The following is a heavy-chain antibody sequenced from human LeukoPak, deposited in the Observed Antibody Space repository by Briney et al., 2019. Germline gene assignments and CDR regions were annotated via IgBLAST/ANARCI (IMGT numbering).Heavy chain of an antibody. CDR1: GYTFTSYD. V-gene: IGHV1-8*01. CDR3: ARASLFVLNYFDF. Sequence: ASVKVSCKASGYTFTSYDINWVRQATGQGLEWMGWMNPNSGNTGYAQKFQGRVTMTRNTSISTAYMELSSLRSEDTAVYYCARASLFVLNYFDFWGQGTLVTVSS. CDR2: MNPNSGNT. D-gene: IGHD2-8*01. J-gene: IGHJ4*02.